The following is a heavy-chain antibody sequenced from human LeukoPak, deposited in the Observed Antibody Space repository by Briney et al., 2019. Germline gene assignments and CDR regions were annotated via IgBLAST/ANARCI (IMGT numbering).Heavy chain of an antibody. CDR1: GYAFTSYY. CDR3: ARPLRETDHYDFWSGYLNY. J-gene: IGHJ4*02. Sequence: ASVKVSCKASGYAFTSYYMHWVRQAPGQGLEWMGIINPSGGSTSYAQKFQGRVTMTRDMSTSTVYMELSSLRSEDTAVYYCARPLRETDHYDFWSGYLNYWGQGTLVTVSS. D-gene: IGHD3-3*01. V-gene: IGHV1-46*01. CDR2: INPSGGST.